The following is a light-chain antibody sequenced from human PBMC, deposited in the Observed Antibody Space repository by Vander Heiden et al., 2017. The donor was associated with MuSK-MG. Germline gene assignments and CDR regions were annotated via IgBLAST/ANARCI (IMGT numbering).Light chain of an antibody. CDR1: QSVSSSY. CDR2: GAS. CDR3: QQYGSSPLT. V-gene: IGKV3-20*01. Sequence: EIVLTQSPGTLSLSPGERATLSCRASQSVSSSYLAWYQQKPGQAPRLLIYGASRRAPGIPDRFSGSGSGTDFTLTISRLEPEDFAVYYCQQYGSSPLTFGGGTKVEIK. J-gene: IGKJ4*01.